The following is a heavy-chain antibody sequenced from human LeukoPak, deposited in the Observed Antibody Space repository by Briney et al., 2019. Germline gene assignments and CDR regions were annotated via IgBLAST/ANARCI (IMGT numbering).Heavy chain of an antibody. CDR3: ARLMGSGWFDP. CDR2: IYSGGNT. D-gene: IGHD1-26*01. V-gene: IGHV3-53*04. J-gene: IGHJ5*02. Sequence: GGSLGLSCAASGFTVSSSPINWVRQAPGRGLEWVSVIYSGGNTFYADSVKGRFTISRHNSENTLYLQMNSLSADDTAVYYCARLMGSGWFDPLGQGTLVTVFS. CDR1: GFTVSSSP.